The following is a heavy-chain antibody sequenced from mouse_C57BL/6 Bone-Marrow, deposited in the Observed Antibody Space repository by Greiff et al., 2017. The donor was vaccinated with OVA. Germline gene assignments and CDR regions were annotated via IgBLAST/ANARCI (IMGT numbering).Heavy chain of an antibody. CDR3: ARDYGSSYVGAWFAY. CDR2: INPYNGGT. D-gene: IGHD1-1*01. Sequence: EVQLQRSGPVLVKPGASVKMSCKASGYTFTDYYMNWVKQSHGKSLEWIGVINPYNGGTSYNQKFKGKATLTVDKSSSTAYMELNSLTSEDSAVYYCARDYGSSYVGAWFAYWGQGTLVTVSA. J-gene: IGHJ3*01. CDR1: GYTFTDYY. V-gene: IGHV1-19*01.